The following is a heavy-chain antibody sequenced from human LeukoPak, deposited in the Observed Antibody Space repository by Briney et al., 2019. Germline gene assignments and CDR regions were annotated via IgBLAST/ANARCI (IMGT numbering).Heavy chain of an antibody. D-gene: IGHD4-17*01. Sequence: GESLEISCKGSGYSFTSYWIGWVRQMPGKGLEWMGIIYPGDSDTRYSPSFQGQVTISADKSISTAYLQWSSLKASDTAMYYCARHALTVTTTNWFDPWGQGTLVTVSS. CDR1: GYSFTSYW. J-gene: IGHJ5*02. CDR3: ARHALTVTTTNWFDP. CDR2: IYPGDSDT. V-gene: IGHV5-51*01.